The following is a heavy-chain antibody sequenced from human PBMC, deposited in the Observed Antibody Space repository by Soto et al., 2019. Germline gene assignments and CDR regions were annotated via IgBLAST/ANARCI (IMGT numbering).Heavy chain of an antibody. CDR1: GFTFSSYA. J-gene: IGHJ4*02. CDR3: ARGPGYYFDY. Sequence: GGSLRLSCAASGFTFSSYAMHWARQAPGKGLEYVSAISSNGGSTYYANSVKGRFTISRDNSKNTLYLQMGSPRAEDMAVYYCARGPGYYFDYWGQGTLVTVSS. CDR2: ISSNGGST. D-gene: IGHD3-10*01. V-gene: IGHV3-64*01.